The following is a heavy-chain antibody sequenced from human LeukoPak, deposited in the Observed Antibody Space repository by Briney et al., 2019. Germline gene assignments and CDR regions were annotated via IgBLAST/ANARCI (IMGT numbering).Heavy chain of an antibody. CDR3: ARTASSVGKYSSSWHHRARYNWFDP. CDR1: GGSISSSSYY. V-gene: IGHV4-39*07. D-gene: IGHD6-13*01. Sequence: PSETLSLTCTVSGGSISSSSYYWGWIRQPPGKGLEWIGSIYYSGSTYYNPSLKSRVTISVDTSKNQFSLKLSSVTAADTAVYYCARTASSVGKYSSSWHHRARYNWFDPWGQGTLVTVSS. J-gene: IGHJ5*02. CDR2: IYYSGST.